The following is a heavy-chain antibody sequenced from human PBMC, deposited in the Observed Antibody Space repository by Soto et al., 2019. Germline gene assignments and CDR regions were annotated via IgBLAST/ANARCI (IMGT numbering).Heavy chain of an antibody. D-gene: IGHD6-13*01. V-gene: IGHV4-59*01. J-gene: IGHJ6*02. Sequence: PSETLSLTCTVSGGSISSYYWSWIRQPTGKGLEWIGYIYYSGSTNYNPSLKSRVTISVDTSKNQFSLKLSSVTAADTAVYYCARLYSSSWSAYYYYYYGMDVWGQGTTVTVSS. CDR1: GGSISSYY. CDR3: ARLYSSSWSAYYYYYYGMDV. CDR2: IYYSGST.